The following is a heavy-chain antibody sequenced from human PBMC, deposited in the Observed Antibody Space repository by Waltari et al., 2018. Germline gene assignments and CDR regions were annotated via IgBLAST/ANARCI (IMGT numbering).Heavy chain of an antibody. V-gene: IGHV3-23*04. CDR2: LSGSGGTT. Sequence: EVQLVESGGALVQPGGSLRLSCVASGFSFSSYAMNWVRQAPGKGLEWVSVLSGSGGTTYYADSVKGRFTISRDNSKNTLYLQMNSLRAEDTAVYYCAKVMEAPSYFDYWGQGTLVTVSS. J-gene: IGHJ4*02. CDR3: AKVMEAPSYFDY. D-gene: IGHD2-8*01. CDR1: GFSFSSYA.